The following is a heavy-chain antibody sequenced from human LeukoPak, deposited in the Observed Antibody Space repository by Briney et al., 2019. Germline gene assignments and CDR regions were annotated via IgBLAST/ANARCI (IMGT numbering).Heavy chain of an antibody. Sequence: PGGSLRLSCAASGFTFRSYWMHWVRQAPGKGLVWVSRISSDGSSTSYADSVKGRFTISRDNAKNTLYLQMNSLRAEDTAVYYCARDTGGGSNWIDPWGQGTLVTVSS. D-gene: IGHD2-15*01. J-gene: IGHJ5*02. V-gene: IGHV3-74*01. CDR1: GFTFRSYW. CDR3: ARDTGGGSNWIDP. CDR2: ISSDGSST.